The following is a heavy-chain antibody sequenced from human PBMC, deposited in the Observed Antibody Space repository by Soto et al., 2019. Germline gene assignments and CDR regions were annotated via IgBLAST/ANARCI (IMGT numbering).Heavy chain of an antibody. CDR1: GFTVSSNY. CDR2: IYSGGST. D-gene: IGHD1-26*01. Sequence: PVGSLRLSCAVSGFTVSSNYMSWVRQAPGKGLEWVSLIYSGGSTYYADSVKGRFTISRDNSKNTLYLQMNSLRAEDTAVYYCANFIGGATMWGPGTLVTVSS. V-gene: IGHV3-53*01. J-gene: IGHJ4*02. CDR3: ANFIGGATM.